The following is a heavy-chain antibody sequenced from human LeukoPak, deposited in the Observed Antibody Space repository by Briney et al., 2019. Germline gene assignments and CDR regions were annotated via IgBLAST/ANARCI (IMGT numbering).Heavy chain of an antibody. CDR2: INHAGTT. Sequence: SETLSLTCGVYGESFTGYYWSWIRQPPGEGLEWTAEINHAGTTKSNPSLKSRLAISVDTSKNQVSLNLTSVTAADTAVYFCARGLSTSGWNDAYFDLWGRGTLVTVSS. D-gene: IGHD6-19*01. J-gene: IGHJ2*01. CDR1: GESFTGYY. V-gene: IGHV4-34*01. CDR3: ARGLSTSGWNDAYFDL.